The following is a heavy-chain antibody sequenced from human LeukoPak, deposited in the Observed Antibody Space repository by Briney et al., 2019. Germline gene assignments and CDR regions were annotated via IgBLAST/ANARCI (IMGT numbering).Heavy chain of an antibody. J-gene: IGHJ3*02. CDR1: GFTFSDYY. Sequence: GGSLRLSCAASGFTFSDYYMSWIRQAPGKGLEWVSYISYSGNTIYYADSVKGRFTISRDNAKNSLYLQMNSLRAEDTALYYCARVGRTMTAAGSGAFDIWGQGTMVTVSS. CDR2: ISYSGNTI. CDR3: ARVGRTMTAAGSGAFDI. D-gene: IGHD6-13*01. V-gene: IGHV3-11*01.